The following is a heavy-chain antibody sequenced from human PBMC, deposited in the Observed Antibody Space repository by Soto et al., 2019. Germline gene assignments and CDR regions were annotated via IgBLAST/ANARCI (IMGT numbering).Heavy chain of an antibody. CDR3: ARSRPRGVIIKFPHWFDP. V-gene: IGHV4-34*01. J-gene: IGHJ5*02. CDR1: GGSFSGYY. CDR2: INHRGST. Sequence: PSETLSLTCAVYGGSFSGYYWSWIRQPPGKGLEWIGEINHRGSTNYNPSLKSRVTISVDTSKNQFSLKLSSVTAADTAVYYCARSRPRGVIIKFPHWFDPWGQGTLVTVSS. D-gene: IGHD3-10*01.